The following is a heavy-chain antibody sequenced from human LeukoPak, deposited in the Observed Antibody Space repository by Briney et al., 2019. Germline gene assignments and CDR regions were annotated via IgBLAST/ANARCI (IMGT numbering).Heavy chain of an antibody. Sequence: ASVKVSCKASGHTFTSYDINWVRQATGQGLEWMGWMNPNSGNTGYAQKFQGRVTMTRNTSISTAYMELSSLRSEDTAVYYCARRDYDFWSGYYYYFDYWGQGTLVTVSS. CDR2: MNPNSGNT. D-gene: IGHD3-3*01. J-gene: IGHJ4*02. CDR1: GHTFTSYD. CDR3: ARRDYDFWSGYYYYFDY. V-gene: IGHV1-8*01.